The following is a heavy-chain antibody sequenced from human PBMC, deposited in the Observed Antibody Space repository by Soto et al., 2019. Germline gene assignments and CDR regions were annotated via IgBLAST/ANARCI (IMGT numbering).Heavy chain of an antibody. D-gene: IGHD2-2*01. CDR1: GYTFTSYY. CDR3: ARERYCISTSCYGRTPDY. V-gene: IGHV1-46*01. J-gene: IGHJ4*02. Sequence: ASVKVSCKASGYTFTSYYMHWVRQAPGQGLEWMGIINPSGGNTHFAQKLQGRVTMTTDTSTSTAYMELRSLRSDDTAVYYCARERYCISTSCYGRTPDYWGQGTLVTVSS. CDR2: INPSGGNT.